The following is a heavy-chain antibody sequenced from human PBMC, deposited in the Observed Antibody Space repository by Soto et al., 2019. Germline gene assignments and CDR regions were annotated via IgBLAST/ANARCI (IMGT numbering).Heavy chain of an antibody. V-gene: IGHV4-59*01. CDR2: IYYSGST. CDR1: GGSISSYY. CDR3: ARAGGSGLDAFDI. D-gene: IGHD3-10*01. J-gene: IGHJ3*02. Sequence: QVQLQESGPGLVKPSKTLSLTCTVSGGSISSYYWSWIRQPPGKGLEWIGYIYYSGSTNYNPSLKSRVTISVDTSKNQFSLKLSSVTAADTAVYYCARAGGSGLDAFDIWGQGTMVTVSS.